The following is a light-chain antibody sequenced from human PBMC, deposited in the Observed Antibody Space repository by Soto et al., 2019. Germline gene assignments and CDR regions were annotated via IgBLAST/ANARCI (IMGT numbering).Light chain of an antibody. CDR3: SSYTSSTTYV. V-gene: IGLV2-14*01. J-gene: IGLJ1*01. CDR1: SSDVGGYNY. CDR2: EVT. Sequence: QSVLTQPASVSGSPGQSITISCTGTSSDVGGYNYVSWYQQHPGKAPKPMIYEVTNRPSGVSDRFPGSKSGNTASLTISGLQAEDEADYYCSSYTSSTTYVFGTGTKVTVL.